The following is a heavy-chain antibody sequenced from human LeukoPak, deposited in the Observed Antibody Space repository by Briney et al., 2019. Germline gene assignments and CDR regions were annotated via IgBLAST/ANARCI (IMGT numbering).Heavy chain of an antibody. CDR2: ISSSSSYI. J-gene: IGHJ6*03. CDR1: GFTFSSYS. CDR3: ARDEVSVVGYSYYYYMDV. D-gene: IGHD2-21*01. Sequence: GGSLRLSCAASGFTFSSYSMNWVRQAPGKGLEWVSSISSSSSYIYYADSVKGRFTISRDNAKNSLYLQMNSLRAEDTAVYYCARDEVSVVGYSYYYYMDVWGKGTTVTVSS. V-gene: IGHV3-21*01.